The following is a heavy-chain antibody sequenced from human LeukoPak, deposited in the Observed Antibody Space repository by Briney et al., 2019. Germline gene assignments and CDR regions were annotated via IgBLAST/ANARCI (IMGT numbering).Heavy chain of an antibody. CDR2: ISYDGNNK. CDR1: GFTFAIYA. CDR3: ARDLVGGWDDSSGYYYGYFDY. Sequence: GGSLRLSCAASGFTFAIYAMHWVRQAPGKGLEWVAVISYDGNNKYYADSVKGRFTISRDNSKNTLYLQMNSLRAEDTAVYYCARDLVGGWDDSSGYYYGYFDYWGQGTLVTVSS. V-gene: IGHV3-30-3*01. J-gene: IGHJ4*02. D-gene: IGHD3-22*01.